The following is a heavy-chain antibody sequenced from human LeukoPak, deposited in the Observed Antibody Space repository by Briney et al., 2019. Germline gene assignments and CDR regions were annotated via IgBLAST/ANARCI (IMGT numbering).Heavy chain of an antibody. J-gene: IGHJ4*02. CDR3: ARAGTAKSYFDY. D-gene: IGHD2-21*02. V-gene: IGHV3-30*02. CDR1: GFIFSSYS. Sequence: GGSLRLSCVGSGFIFSSYSFHWVRQAPGKGLEWVAFIRYDGSNKYYADSVKGRFTISRDNSKNTLYLQMNSLTTEDTAVYYCARAGTAKSYFDYWGQGTLVTVSS. CDR2: IRYDGSNK.